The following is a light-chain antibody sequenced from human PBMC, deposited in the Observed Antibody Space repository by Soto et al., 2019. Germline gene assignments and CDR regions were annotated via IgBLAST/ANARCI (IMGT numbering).Light chain of an antibody. CDR2: DAS. Sequence: DIQMIQSPSTLSASVGDRVTITCRASQSTSSWLAWYQQKPGKAPKLLIYDASSLESGVPSRFSGSGSGTEFTLTISSLQPDDFATYYCQQYNSYWTFGQGTKVDIK. V-gene: IGKV1-5*01. J-gene: IGKJ1*01. CDR3: QQYNSYWT. CDR1: QSTSSW.